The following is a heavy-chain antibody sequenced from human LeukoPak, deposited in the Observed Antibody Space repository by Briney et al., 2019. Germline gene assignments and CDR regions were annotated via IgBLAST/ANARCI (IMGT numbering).Heavy chain of an antibody. CDR3: ARSGYGDLYFDY. Sequence: SETLSLTCTVSGGSISSYYWSWIRQPPGKGLEWIGYIYYSGSTNYNPSLKSRVTISVDTSKNQFSLKLSSVTAADTAVYYCARSGYGDLYFDYWGQGTLVTVSS. D-gene: IGHD5-12*01. V-gene: IGHV4-59*01. CDR1: GGSISSYY. CDR2: IYYSGST. J-gene: IGHJ4*02.